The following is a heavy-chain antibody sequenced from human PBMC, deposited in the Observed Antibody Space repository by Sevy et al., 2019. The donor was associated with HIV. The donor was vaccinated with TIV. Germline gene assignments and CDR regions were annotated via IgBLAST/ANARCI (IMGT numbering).Heavy chain of an antibody. D-gene: IGHD6-13*01. J-gene: IGHJ4*02. Sequence: SETLSLTCTVSGGSVGNDDYYWSWIRQPPGKGLEWIGYIFYSGSTYYNPSLKSRGSISVDTSKNHFSLRLRSVTAADKAVYYCARGVASSGAYKFDYWGPGILVTVSS. CDR2: IFYSGST. CDR3: ARGVASSGAYKFDY. V-gene: IGHV4-30-4*01. CDR1: GGSVGNDDYY.